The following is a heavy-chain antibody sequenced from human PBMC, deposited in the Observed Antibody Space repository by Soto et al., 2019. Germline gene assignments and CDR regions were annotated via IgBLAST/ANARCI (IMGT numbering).Heavy chain of an antibody. CDR3: ARDLDYYDSSGYYYKGAFDI. V-gene: IGHV4-59*01. D-gene: IGHD3-22*01. Sequence: SETLSLTCTVSGGPISSYYWSWIRQPPGKGLEWIGYIYYSGSTNYNPSLKSRVTISVDTSKNQFSLKLSSVTAADTAVYYCARDLDYYDSSGYYYKGAFDIWGQGAMVTVS. CDR2: IYYSGST. J-gene: IGHJ3*02. CDR1: GGPISSYY.